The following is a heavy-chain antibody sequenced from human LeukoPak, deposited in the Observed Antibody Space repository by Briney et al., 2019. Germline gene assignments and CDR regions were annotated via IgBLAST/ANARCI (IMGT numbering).Heavy chain of an antibody. CDR2: INPNSGGT. CDR1: GYTFTGYY. V-gene: IGHV1-2*02. Sequence: VASVKVSCKASGYTFTGYYMHWVRQAPGQGLEWMGWINPNSGGTNYAQKFQGRVTITRNTSISTAYMELSSLRSEDTAVYYCARGPSGRWLQSRDAFDIWGQGTMVTVSS. J-gene: IGHJ3*02. CDR3: ARGPSGRWLQSRDAFDI. D-gene: IGHD5-24*01.